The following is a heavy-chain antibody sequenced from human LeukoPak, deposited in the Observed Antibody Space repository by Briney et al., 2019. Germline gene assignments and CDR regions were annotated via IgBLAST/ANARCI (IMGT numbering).Heavy chain of an antibody. V-gene: IGHV4-4*07. D-gene: IGHD2-15*01. Sequence: SETLSLTCTVSGGSISSYYWSWIRQPAGKGLEWIGRIYTSGSTNYNPSLKSRVTMSVGTSKNQFSLKLSSVTAADTAVYYCARDPGYCSGGSCYPGNYYYYYMDVWGKGTTVTVSS. CDR2: IYTSGST. J-gene: IGHJ6*03. CDR3: ARDPGYCSGGSCYPGNYYYYYMDV. CDR1: GGSISSYY.